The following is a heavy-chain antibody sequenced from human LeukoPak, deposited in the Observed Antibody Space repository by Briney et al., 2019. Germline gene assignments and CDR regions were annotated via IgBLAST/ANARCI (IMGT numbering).Heavy chain of an antibody. CDR1: GCSVSSVSYY. D-gene: IGHD2-15*01. Sequence: SETLSPTFTVSGCSVSSVSYYWCWIRQPPGKGLEWIGYIYYTGYTNYNPSLKSRLTIAVDSSKNQFSLKLSDVTAVDSAVYNSAGGGSSGRSFDYWGQGTLVTVSS. V-gene: IGHV4-61*01. CDR3: AGGGSSGRSFDY. CDR2: IYYTGYT. J-gene: IGHJ4*02.